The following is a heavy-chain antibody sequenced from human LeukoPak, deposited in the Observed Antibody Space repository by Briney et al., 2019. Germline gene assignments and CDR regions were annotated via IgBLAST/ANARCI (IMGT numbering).Heavy chain of an antibody. D-gene: IGHD2-8*01. Sequence: GGSLRLSCAAAGFTVGNNYMNWVRQAPGKGLEWVSLIFSHGETSYADSVKGRFTISRDNSKNTLYLQMNGLRVEDTAVYYCARDPPAVSINTYAWGQGTLVTVSS. CDR2: IFSHGET. CDR1: GFTVGNNY. J-gene: IGHJ4*02. V-gene: IGHV3-66*01. CDR3: ARDPPAVSINTYA.